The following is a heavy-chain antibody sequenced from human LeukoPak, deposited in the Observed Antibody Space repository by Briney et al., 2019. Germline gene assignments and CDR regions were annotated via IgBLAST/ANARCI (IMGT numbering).Heavy chain of an antibody. CDR3: ARGRYCAGGGCRLFDF. CDR1: GGSISGYF. J-gene: IGHJ4*02. Sequence: SETLSLTCSVSGGSISGYFWSWIREPPGRGLEWIGYIFYGGNTKYNPSLKSRVAMSADASKNQYSLSLSSVTAAGTAIYFCARGRYCAGGGCRLFDFWGQGTLVGVSS. D-gene: IGHD2-8*02. CDR2: IFYGGNT. V-gene: IGHV4-59*01.